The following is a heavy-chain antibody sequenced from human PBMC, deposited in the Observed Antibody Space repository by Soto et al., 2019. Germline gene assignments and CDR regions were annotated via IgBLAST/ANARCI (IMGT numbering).Heavy chain of an antibody. Sequence: SETLSLTCAVSGVYISSGGYSWSWIRQPPGKGLEWIGYIYHSGSTNYNPSLKSRVTISVDTSKNQFSLKLTSVTAADTAVYYCARDKITGLFDYWGQGTLVTVSS. CDR3: ARDKITGLFDY. CDR2: IYHSGST. D-gene: IGHD2-8*02. J-gene: IGHJ4*02. CDR1: GVYISSGGYS. V-gene: IGHV4-30-2*01.